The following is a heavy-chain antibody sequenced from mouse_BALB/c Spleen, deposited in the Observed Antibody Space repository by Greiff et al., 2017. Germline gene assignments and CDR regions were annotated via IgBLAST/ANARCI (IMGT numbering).Heavy chain of an antibody. J-gene: IGHJ2*01. V-gene: IGHV5-17*02. CDR2: ISSGSSTI. CDR3: ARGEGDY. Sequence: EVKLMESGGGLVQPGGSRKLSCAASGFTFSSFGMHWVRQAPEKGLEWVAYISSGSSTIYYADTVKGRFTISRDNPKNTLFLQMTSLRSEDTAMYYCARGEGDYWGQGTTLTVSS. CDR1: GFTFSSFG.